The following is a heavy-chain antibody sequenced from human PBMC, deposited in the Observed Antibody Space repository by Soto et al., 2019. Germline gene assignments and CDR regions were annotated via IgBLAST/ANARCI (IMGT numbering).Heavy chain of an antibody. CDR1: GFTFSSYS. V-gene: IGHV3-21*01. D-gene: IGHD6-6*01. J-gene: IGHJ4*02. CDR3: ARDLYSSSARYFDY. Sequence: EVQLVESGGGLVKPGGSLRLSCAASGFTFSSYSMNWVRQAPGKGLEWVSSISSSSSYIYYADSVKGRFTISRDNAKNSLYLQMNSMRAEDTAVYYCARDLYSSSARYFDYWGQGTMVTVSS. CDR2: ISSSSSYI.